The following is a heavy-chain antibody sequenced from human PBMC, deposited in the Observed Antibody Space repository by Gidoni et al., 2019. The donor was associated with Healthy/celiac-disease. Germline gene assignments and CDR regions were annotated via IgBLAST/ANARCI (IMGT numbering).Heavy chain of an antibody. V-gene: IGHV6-1*01. CDR1: GDSVSSNSAA. CDR3: ASLSSGTKRGYYYYGMDV. D-gene: IGHD1-26*01. J-gene: IGHJ6*02. CDR2: TYYRSKWYN. Sequence: QVQLQQSGPGLVKPSQTLSLTCSISGDSVSSNSAAWHWIRQSPSRGLEWLGRTYYRSKWYNDYAVSVKSRITINPDTSKNQFSLQLNSVTPEDTAVYYCASLSSGTKRGYYYYGMDVWGQGTTVTVSS.